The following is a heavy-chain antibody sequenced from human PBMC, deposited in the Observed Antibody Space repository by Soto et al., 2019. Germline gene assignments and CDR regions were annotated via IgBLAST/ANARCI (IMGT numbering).Heavy chain of an antibody. D-gene: IGHD3-10*01. CDR1: GDSISDSNW. CDR2: VYHSGRA. CDR3: AKTIGSGSDMPF. Sequence: QVQLQESGPGLVKPSGTLSLTCTVSGDSISDSNWWTWVRQPPGKGLEWIGEVYHSGRANYNPSLRSRVTMSADTLKNHFNLRLSSVTAADTAVYYCAKTIGSGSDMPFWGQGTLVAVSP. J-gene: IGHJ4*02. V-gene: IGHV4-4*02.